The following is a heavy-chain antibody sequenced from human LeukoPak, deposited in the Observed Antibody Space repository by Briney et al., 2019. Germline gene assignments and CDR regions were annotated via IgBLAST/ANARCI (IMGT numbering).Heavy chain of an antibody. D-gene: IGHD3-9*01. Sequence: GGSLRLSCAASEFTLISYWMAWFRQAPGKGRDWVANIKQDGSEKYYVDSVKGRFTISRDNAKNSLYLQMNSLRAEDTAVYYCARAHKLRYFDWLYNYWGQGTLVTVSS. CDR3: ARAHKLRYFDWLYNY. V-gene: IGHV3-7*03. CDR1: EFTLISYW. J-gene: IGHJ4*02. CDR2: IKQDGSEK.